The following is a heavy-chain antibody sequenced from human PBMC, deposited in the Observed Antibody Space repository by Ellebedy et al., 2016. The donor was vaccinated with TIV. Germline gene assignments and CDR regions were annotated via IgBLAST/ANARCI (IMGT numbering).Heavy chain of an antibody. CDR2: IKQDGSEK. D-gene: IGHD3-10*01. CDR1: GFTFSSNW. CDR3: ARGRSFN. Sequence: PGGSLRLSCEASGFTFSSNWMSWVRQTPGKGLEWGAYIKQDGSEKYYVDSVKGRFTISRDNAKNSLYLQMNSLRAEDTAVYYCARGRSFNWGQGTLVTVSS. J-gene: IGHJ4*02. V-gene: IGHV3-7*03.